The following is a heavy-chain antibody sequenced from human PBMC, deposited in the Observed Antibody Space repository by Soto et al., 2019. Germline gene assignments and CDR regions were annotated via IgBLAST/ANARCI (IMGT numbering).Heavy chain of an antibody. CDR1: GFTFSSYA. J-gene: IGHJ3*02. CDR3: AKVCDGYDIEGDAFDI. D-gene: IGHD5-12*01. V-gene: IGHV3-23*01. CDR2: ISGSGGST. Sequence: GGSLRLSCAASGFTFSSYAMSWVRQAPGKGLEWVSAISGSGGSTYYADSVKGRFTISRDNSKNTLYLQMNSLRAEDTAVYYCAKVCDGYDIEGDAFDIWGQGTMVTVSS.